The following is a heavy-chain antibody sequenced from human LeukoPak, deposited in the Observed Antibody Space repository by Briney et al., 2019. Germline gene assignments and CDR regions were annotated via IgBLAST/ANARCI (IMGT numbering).Heavy chain of an antibody. CDR3: AREKTGGAAFDI. V-gene: IGHV1-2*02. Sequence: ASVRVSCKASGYTFTGYYMHWVRQTPGQGLEWMGWIKPDSGSTNYAQQFQGRVTTTRDTSINRAYMELSRLRSDDTALYYCAREKTGGAAFDIWGQGTMVTVSS. J-gene: IGHJ3*02. D-gene: IGHD7-27*01. CDR1: GYTFTGYY. CDR2: IKPDSGST.